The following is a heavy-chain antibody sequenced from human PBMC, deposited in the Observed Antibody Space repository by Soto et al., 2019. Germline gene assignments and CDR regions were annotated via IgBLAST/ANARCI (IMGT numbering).Heavy chain of an antibody. V-gene: IGHV3-23*01. CDR1: GFTFSSYA. CDR2: ISGSGGGT. D-gene: IGHD2-2*02. CDR3: AKAFSTIPPNGYFDY. Sequence: HPGGSLRLSCAASGFTFSSYAMSWVRQPPGQGLEWVSSISGSGGGTYYSDFVKGRFTISRDKSKNTLYLLMNSLRAEDTAVYYCAKAFSTIPPNGYFDYWGQGTLVTVSS. J-gene: IGHJ4*02.